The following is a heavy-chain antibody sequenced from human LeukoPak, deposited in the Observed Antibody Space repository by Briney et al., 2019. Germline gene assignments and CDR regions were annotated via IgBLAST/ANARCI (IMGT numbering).Heavy chain of an antibody. J-gene: IGHJ4*02. Sequence: GGSLRLSCAASGFTFSSHWMHWVRQAPGKGLVWVSRINSDGSSTSYADSVKGRFTISRDNAKNTLYLQMNSLRAEDTAVYYCARARYSSGWYDYWGQGTLVTVSS. CDR3: ARARYSSGWYDY. CDR2: INSDGSST. CDR1: GFTFSSHW. V-gene: IGHV3-74*01. D-gene: IGHD6-19*01.